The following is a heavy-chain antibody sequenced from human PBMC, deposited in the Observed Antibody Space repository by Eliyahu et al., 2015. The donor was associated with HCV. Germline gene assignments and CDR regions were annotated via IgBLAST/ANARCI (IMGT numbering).Heavy chain of an antibody. D-gene: IGHD6-19*01. CDR2: ISSSSNYI. CDR1: XXIFSSYT. V-gene: IGHV3-21*01. J-gene: IGHJ4*02. Sequence: EVQLVESGXGLVKXGGSLRXSXSXSXXIFSSYTXNWVRQAPGKGLEWVSSISSSSNYIYYADSVKGRFTISRDNAKNSLYLQMNGLKVEDTAVYYCARDSSGWPFDYWGQGTLITVSS. CDR3: ARDSSGWPFDY.